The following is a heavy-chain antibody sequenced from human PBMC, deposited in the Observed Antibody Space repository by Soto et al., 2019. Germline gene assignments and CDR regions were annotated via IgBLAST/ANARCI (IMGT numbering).Heavy chain of an antibody. CDR3: ARGSGYYYWDDY. CDR2: INVYNGNT. Sequence: GASVKVSCKASGYTFTNYGISWVRQAPGQGLEWMGWINVYNGNTKYAQKVQGRVTMTTDTSTSTAYMELSSLRSEDTAVYYCARGSGYYYWDDYWGQGTLVTVSS. D-gene: IGHD3-22*01. J-gene: IGHJ4*02. V-gene: IGHV1-18*01. CDR1: GYTFTNYG.